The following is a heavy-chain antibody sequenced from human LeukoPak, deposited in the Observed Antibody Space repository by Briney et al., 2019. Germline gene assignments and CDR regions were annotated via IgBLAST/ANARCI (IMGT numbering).Heavy chain of an antibody. CDR3: ARDLLIVGAIQTSAFDY. V-gene: IGHV1-18*01. J-gene: IGHJ4*02. CDR2: ISAYNGNT. CDR1: GYTFTSYG. Sequence: GASVKVSCKASGYTFTSYGISWVRQAPGQGLEWMGWISAYNGNTNYAQKLQGRVTMTTDTSTSTAYMELRSLRSDDTAVYYCARDLLIVGAIQTSAFDYWGQGTLVTVSS. D-gene: IGHD1-26*01.